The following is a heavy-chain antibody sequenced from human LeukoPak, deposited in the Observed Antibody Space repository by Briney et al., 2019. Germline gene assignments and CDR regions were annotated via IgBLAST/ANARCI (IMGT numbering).Heavy chain of an antibody. CDR1: GFTFRSYA. D-gene: IGHD6-19*01. Sequence: GGSLRLSCAASGFTFRSYAIYWVRQAPGKGLEWVSGISGSGGDTYFADSVKGWFTISRDHSKNTVFLQMDSLRAEDTAVYYCAKTTAGYSSGRYPGWPADYWGQGTLVTVSS. CDR3: AKTTAGYSSGRYPGWPADY. V-gene: IGHV3-23*01. CDR2: ISGSGGDT. J-gene: IGHJ4*02.